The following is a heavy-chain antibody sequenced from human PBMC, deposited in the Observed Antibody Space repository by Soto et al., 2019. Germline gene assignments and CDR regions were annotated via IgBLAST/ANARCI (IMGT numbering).Heavy chain of an antibody. J-gene: IGHJ6*02. Sequence: QVPLVESGGGVVQPGRSLRLSCAASGFTFSSYGMHWVRQAPGKGLEWVAVIWYDGSNKYYADSVKGRFTISRDNSKDTXXLXMXXLRAEDTAVYYCARDDGFANYDMSRSEYDYDGVDVWGQGTTVTVSS. D-gene: IGHD3-9*01. CDR3: ARDDGFANYDMSRSEYDYDGVDV. V-gene: IGHV3-33*01. CDR1: GFTFSSYG. CDR2: IWYDGSNK.